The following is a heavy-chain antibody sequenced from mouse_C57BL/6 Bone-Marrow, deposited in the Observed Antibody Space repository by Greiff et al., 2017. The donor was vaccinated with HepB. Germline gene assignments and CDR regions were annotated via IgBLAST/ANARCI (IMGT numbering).Heavy chain of an antibody. CDR1: GYTFTSYW. Sequence: QVQLQQPGAELVKPGASVKMSCKASGYTFTSYWITWVKQRPGQGLEWIGDIYPGSGSTNYNEKFKSKATLTVDTSSSTAYMQLSSLTSEDSAVYYCAREERGALGNSRGDFDYWGQGTTLTVSS. D-gene: IGHD2-1*01. CDR3: AREERGALGNSRGDFDY. V-gene: IGHV1-55*01. J-gene: IGHJ2*01. CDR2: IYPGSGST.